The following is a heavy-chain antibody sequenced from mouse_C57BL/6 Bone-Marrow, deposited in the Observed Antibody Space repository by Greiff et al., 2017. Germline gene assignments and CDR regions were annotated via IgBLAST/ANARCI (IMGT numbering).Heavy chain of an antibody. CDR1: GYTFTSYW. CDR2: IYPSDSET. Sequence: AHLPPPAAELVRPGSSVNLSCKASGYTFTSYWMDWVKQRPGQGLEWIGNIYPSDSETHYNQKFKDKATLTVDKSSSTAYMQLSSLTSEDSAVYYCAGKGSNWYFDVWGTGTTVTCSS. J-gene: IGHJ1*03. CDR3: AGKGSNWYFDV. D-gene: IGHD1-1*02. V-gene: IGHV1-61*01.